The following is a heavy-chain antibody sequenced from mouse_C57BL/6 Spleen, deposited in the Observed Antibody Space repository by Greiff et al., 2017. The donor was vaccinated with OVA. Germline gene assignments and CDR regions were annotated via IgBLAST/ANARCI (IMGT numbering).Heavy chain of an antibody. J-gene: IGHJ4*01. CDR3: VRLLTGMNAMDY. D-gene: IGHD4-1*01. V-gene: IGHV10-1*01. Sequence: EVQVVESGGGLVQPKGSLKLSCAASGFSFNTYAMNWVRQAPGKGLEWVARIRSKSNNYATYYADSVKDRFTISRDDSESMLYLQMNNLKTEDTAMYYCVRLLTGMNAMDYWGQGTSVTVSS. CDR1: GFSFNTYA. CDR2: IRSKSNNYAT.